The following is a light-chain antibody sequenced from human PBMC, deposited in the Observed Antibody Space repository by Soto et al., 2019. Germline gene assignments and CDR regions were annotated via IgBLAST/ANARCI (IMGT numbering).Light chain of an antibody. CDR1: QNIDNW. Sequence: DIQMTQSPSTLSASVGDRVTFTCRASQNIDNWLAWYQQKPGKAPKLLIFKASSLESGVPSRFSGSGSGTEFTLTISSLQANDFATYNCQQYSAFPITFGQGTRLETK. CDR3: QQYSAFPIT. V-gene: IGKV1-5*03. CDR2: KAS. J-gene: IGKJ5*01.